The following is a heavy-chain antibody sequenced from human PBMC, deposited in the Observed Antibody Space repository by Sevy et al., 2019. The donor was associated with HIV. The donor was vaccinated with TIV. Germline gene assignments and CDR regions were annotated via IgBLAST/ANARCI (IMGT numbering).Heavy chain of an antibody. D-gene: IGHD3-16*01. Sequence: GGSLRLSCAASGFTFINAWMNWVRQAPGKGLEWVSIIYIAGRTYYADSVRGRFTISRDKAKNTLYLQMNSLRVEDTAVYYCVREDLVLGEDNYYGMDVWGQGTTVTVSS. CDR2: IYIAGRT. J-gene: IGHJ6*02. CDR3: VREDLVLGEDNYYGMDV. V-gene: IGHV3-53*01. CDR1: GFTFINAW.